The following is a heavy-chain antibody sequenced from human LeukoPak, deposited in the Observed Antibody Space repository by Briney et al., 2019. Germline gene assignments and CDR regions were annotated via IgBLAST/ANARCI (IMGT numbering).Heavy chain of an antibody. CDR3: AKRWVGDYANPNRHYYFDY. Sequence: PGGSLRLSCAASGFTFSSYATSWVRQAPGKGLEWVSAISGSGGSTYYADSVKGRFTISRDNSKNTLYLQMNSLRAEDTAVYYCAKRWVGDYANPNRHYYFDYWGQGTLVTVSS. D-gene: IGHD4-17*01. CDR2: ISGSGGST. V-gene: IGHV3-23*01. CDR1: GFTFSSYA. J-gene: IGHJ4*02.